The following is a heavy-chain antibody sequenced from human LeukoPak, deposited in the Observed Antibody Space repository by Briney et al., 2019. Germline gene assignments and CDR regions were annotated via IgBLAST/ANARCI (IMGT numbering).Heavy chain of an antibody. D-gene: IGHD1-26*01. V-gene: IGHV4-34*01. CDR3: ARHDQKGAITFDY. CDR2: INHSGST. Sequence: PSETLSLTCAVYGGSFSGYYWSWIRQPPGKGLEWIGEINHSGSTNYNPSLKSRVTMSVDTSKNQFSLKLSSVTAADTAVYYCARHDQKGAITFDYWGQGTLVTVS. J-gene: IGHJ4*02. CDR1: GGSFSGYY.